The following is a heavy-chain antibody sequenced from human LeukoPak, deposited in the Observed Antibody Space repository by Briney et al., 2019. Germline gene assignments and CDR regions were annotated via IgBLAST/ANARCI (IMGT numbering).Heavy chain of an antibody. V-gene: IGHV3-21*01. CDR3: ARVWHGDYSDY. CDR2: ISSSSSSYI. CDR1: GFTFSSYS. D-gene: IGHD4-17*01. J-gene: IGHJ4*02. Sequence: GGSLRLSCAASGFTFSSYSMNWVRQAPGKGLEWVSSISSSSSSYIYYADSVKGRFAISRDNAKNSLYLQMNGLRAEDTAVYYCARVWHGDYSDYWGQGTLVTASS.